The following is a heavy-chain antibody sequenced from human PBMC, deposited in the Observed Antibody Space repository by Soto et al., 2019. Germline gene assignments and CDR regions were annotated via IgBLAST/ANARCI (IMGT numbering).Heavy chain of an antibody. Sequence: QVQLQQWGAGLLKPSETLSLTCAVSGGSFSGYFWSWIRQPPGKGLEWIGEINQSGSTNDNPSLLSRVAMSVDPSKTQVALKLGSVTAADTAVYYCARRLGNWYFDLWGRGTLVTVSS. V-gene: IGHV4-34*01. CDR3: ARRLGNWYFDL. D-gene: IGHD7-27*01. CDR2: INQSGST. CDR1: GGSFSGYF. J-gene: IGHJ2*01.